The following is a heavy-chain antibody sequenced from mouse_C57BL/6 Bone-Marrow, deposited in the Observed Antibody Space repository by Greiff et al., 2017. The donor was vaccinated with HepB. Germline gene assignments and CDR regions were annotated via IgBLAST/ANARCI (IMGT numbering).Heavy chain of an antibody. CDR3: ARDDYDAMDY. Sequence: QVQLQQSGAELVMPGASVKLSCKASGYTFTSYWMHWVKQRPGQGLEWIGEIDPSDSYTNYNQKFKGKSTLTVDKSSSTAYMQLSSLTSEDSAVYYCARDDYDAMDYWGQGTSVTVSS. V-gene: IGHV1-69*01. J-gene: IGHJ4*01. CDR1: GYTFTSYW. CDR2: IDPSDSYT.